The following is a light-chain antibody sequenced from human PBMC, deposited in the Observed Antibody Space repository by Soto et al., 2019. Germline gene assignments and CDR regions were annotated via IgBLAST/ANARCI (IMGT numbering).Light chain of an antibody. Sequence: QAVVTQPPSVSEAPGQRVTISCTGSSSNIGAGYEAPWYQQVPGTAPKLLIYENNNRPSGVPDRCSGSKSGTSASLAITGLQAEDEAEYYCQSYDSSLSGYVFGTGTKLTVL. J-gene: IGLJ1*01. CDR2: ENN. CDR3: QSYDSSLSGYV. CDR1: SSNIGAGYE. V-gene: IGLV1-40*01.